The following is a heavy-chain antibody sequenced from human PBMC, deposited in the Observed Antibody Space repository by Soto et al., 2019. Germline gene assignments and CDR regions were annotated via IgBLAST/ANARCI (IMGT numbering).Heavy chain of an antibody. J-gene: IGHJ6*02. D-gene: IGHD5-18*01. CDR2: LYYSGST. CDR3: ARVVTRTASTEKDPSCFGLDV. CDR1: RGSISSGDYS. Sequence: TLSLTCSVSRGSISSGDYSWSWIRQPPGKALEWNGYLYYSGSTCYNPSLESRLTTAIDASQDQFSLRLGSGTAADTAVYYYARVVTRTASTEKDPSCFGLDVWGQGSTVAVSS. V-gene: IGHV4-30-4*01.